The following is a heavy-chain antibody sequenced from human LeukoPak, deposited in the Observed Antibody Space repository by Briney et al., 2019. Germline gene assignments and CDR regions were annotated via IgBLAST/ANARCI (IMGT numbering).Heavy chain of an antibody. J-gene: IGHJ4*02. Sequence: GSLRLSCAASGFTFSSYGMHWVRQAPGKGLERVAVISYDGSNKYYADSVKGRFTISRDNSKNTLYLQMNSLRAEDTAVYYCAKVDTAMGLDYWGQGTLVTVSS. V-gene: IGHV3-30*18. CDR3: AKVDTAMGLDY. CDR2: ISYDGSNK. CDR1: GFTFSSYG. D-gene: IGHD5-18*01.